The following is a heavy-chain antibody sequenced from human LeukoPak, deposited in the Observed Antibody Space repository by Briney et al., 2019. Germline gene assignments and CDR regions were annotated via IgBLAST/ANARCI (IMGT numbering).Heavy chain of an antibody. J-gene: IGHJ5*02. Sequence: SETLSLTCTVSGGSIRSSTHYWGWIRQPPAKGLEWIGSIYYGGTTYYNPSLKSRVTISVDTSKNQFSLKLSSVTAADTAVYYCARLIGVGYSYGYRWFDPWGQGTLVTVSS. V-gene: IGHV4-39*01. D-gene: IGHD5-18*01. CDR2: IYYGGTT. CDR1: GGSIRSSTHY. CDR3: ARLIGVGYSYGYRWFDP.